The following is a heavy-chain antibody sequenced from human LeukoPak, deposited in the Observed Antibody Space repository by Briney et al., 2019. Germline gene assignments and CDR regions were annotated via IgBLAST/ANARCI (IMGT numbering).Heavy chain of an antibody. Sequence: SETLSLTCAVSGGSISSGGYSWSWIRRPPGKGLEWIGYIYHSGSTYYNPSLKSRVTISVDRSKNQFSLKLSSVTAADTAVYYCARRGARLDLRWLQTSLSENAFDIWGQGTMVTVSS. J-gene: IGHJ3*02. V-gene: IGHV4-30-2*01. CDR1: GGSISSGGYS. CDR2: IYHSGST. D-gene: IGHD5-12*01. CDR3: ARRGARLDLRWLQTSLSENAFDI.